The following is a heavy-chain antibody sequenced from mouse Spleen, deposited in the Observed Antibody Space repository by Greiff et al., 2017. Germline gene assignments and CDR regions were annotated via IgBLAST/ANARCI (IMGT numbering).Heavy chain of an antibody. D-gene: IGHD2-13*01. CDR3: ASYGDPYAMDY. CDR1: GFTFTDYY. CDR2: IRNKANAYPT. V-gene: IGHV7-3*01. J-gene: IGHJ4*01. Sequence: EVQVVESGGGLVQPGGSLSLSCAASGFTFTDYYMSWVRQPPGKALEWLGLIRNKANAYPTEYSVYVKGRFTIARDNSQSILHLQMEGLRAEDSATYYYASYGDPYAMDYWGQGTSVTVSS.